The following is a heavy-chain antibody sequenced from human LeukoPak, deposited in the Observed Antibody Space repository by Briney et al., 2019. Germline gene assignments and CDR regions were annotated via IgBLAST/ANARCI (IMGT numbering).Heavy chain of an antibody. D-gene: IGHD6-13*01. CDR2: ISWDGGST. CDR3: AKAQGIAAAGTVIDY. V-gene: IGHV3-43D*03. Sequence: GGSLRLSCAASGFTFDDYAMHWVRQAPGKGLEWVSLISWDGGSTYYADSVKGRFTISRDNSKNSLYLQMNSLRAEDTALYYCAKAQGIAAAGTVIDYWGQGTLVTVSS. J-gene: IGHJ4*02. CDR1: GFTFDDYA.